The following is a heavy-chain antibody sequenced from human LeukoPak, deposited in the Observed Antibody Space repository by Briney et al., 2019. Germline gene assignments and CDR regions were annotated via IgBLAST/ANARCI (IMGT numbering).Heavy chain of an antibody. J-gene: IGHJ3*02. CDR1: GGSISSYY. V-gene: IGHV4-4*07. D-gene: IGHD3-22*01. CDR2: IYTSGST. CDR3: ARVPEYYYDSSGPINAFDI. Sequence: PSETLSLTCTVSGGSISSYYRSWIRQPAGKGLEWIGRIYTSGSTNYNPSLKSRVTMSVDTSKNQFSLKLSSVTAADTAVYYCARVPEYYYDSSGPINAFDIWGQGTMVTVSS.